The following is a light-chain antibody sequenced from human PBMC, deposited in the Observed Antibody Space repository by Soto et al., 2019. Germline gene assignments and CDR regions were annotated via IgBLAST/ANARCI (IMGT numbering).Light chain of an antibody. CDR3: QQYNSWLWT. CDR1: QSVSSS. CDR2: DAS. V-gene: IGKV3-15*01. J-gene: IGKJ1*01. Sequence: EIVLTQSPATLSVSPGERATLSCRASQSVSSSLAWYRQKAGQAPRLLIYDASTRATGIPASFSGSGSGTEFTLIISSLQSEDSAVYYCQQYNSWLWTFGQGTKVDIK.